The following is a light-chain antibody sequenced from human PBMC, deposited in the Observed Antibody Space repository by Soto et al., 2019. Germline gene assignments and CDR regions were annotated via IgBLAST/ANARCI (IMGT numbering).Light chain of an antibody. J-gene: IGKJ4*01. CDR1: QSVTSSY. CDR2: GAS. Sequence: EIGLTQSPGTLSLSPGERATLSCRASQSVTSSYLAWYQQKPGQAPRLLISGASSSATGIPDRFSGSGSGTDFTLTISRLDPEDFAVYYGHQYSTSRLTFGGGTKVEVK. CDR3: HQYSTSRLT. V-gene: IGKV3-20*01.